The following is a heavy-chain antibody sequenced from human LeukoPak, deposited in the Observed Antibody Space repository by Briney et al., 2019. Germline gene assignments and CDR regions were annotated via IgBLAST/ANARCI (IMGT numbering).Heavy chain of an antibody. CDR3: AELGITMIGGV. Sequence: GGTLRLSCAASGFTFSSYGMSWVRQAPGKGLEWVSGVSGSGAGTYYADSVKGRFTISRDNAKNSLYLQMNSLRAEDTAVYYCAELGITMIGGVWGKGTTVTISS. D-gene: IGHD3-10*02. V-gene: IGHV3-23*01. CDR1: GFTFSSYG. J-gene: IGHJ6*04. CDR2: VSGSGAGT.